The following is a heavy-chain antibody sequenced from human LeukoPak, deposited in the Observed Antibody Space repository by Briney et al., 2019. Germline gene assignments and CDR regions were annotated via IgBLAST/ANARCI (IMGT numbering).Heavy chain of an antibody. Sequence: ASVKVSCKVSGYTLTELSMHWVRQAPGKGLEWMGGFDPEDGETIYAQKFQGRVTIAADESTSTAYMELSSLRSEDTAVYYCARVGVLRFLEWPTHYFDYWGQGTLVTVSS. CDR3: ARVGVLRFLEWPTHYFDY. J-gene: IGHJ4*02. CDR1: GYTLTELS. CDR2: FDPEDGET. D-gene: IGHD3-3*01. V-gene: IGHV1-24*01.